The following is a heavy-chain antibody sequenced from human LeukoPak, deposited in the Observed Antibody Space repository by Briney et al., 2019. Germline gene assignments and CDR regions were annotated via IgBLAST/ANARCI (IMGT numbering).Heavy chain of an antibody. D-gene: IGHD6-13*01. J-gene: IGHJ4*02. Sequence: GGSLRLSCVASGFTFSSYSMNWVRQAPGKGLEWVSSISSSSSYIYYADSVKGRFTISRDNAKNSLYLQMNSLRAEDTAVYYCARGQQLVLEGDYFDYWGQGTLVTVSS. CDR1: GFTFSSYS. V-gene: IGHV3-21*01. CDR2: ISSSSSYI. CDR3: ARGQQLVLEGDYFDY.